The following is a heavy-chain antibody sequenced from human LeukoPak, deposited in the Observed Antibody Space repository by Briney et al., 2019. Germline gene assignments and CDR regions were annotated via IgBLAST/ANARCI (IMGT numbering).Heavy chain of an antibody. Sequence: SETLSLTCAVYGGSFSGYSWSWIRQPPGKGLEWIGEINHSGSTNYNPFLKSRVTISVDTSKNQFSLKLSSVTAEDTAVYYCARGRGVPAARFDYWGQGTLVTVSS. D-gene: IGHD2-2*01. CDR1: GGSFSGYS. V-gene: IGHV4-34*01. CDR3: ARGRGVPAARFDY. J-gene: IGHJ4*02. CDR2: INHSGST.